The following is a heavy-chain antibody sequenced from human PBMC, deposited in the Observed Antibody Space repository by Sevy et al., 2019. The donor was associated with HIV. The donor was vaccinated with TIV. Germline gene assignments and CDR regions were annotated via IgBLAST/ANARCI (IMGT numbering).Heavy chain of an antibody. CDR3: AKLVVPAASNDDILTGYPDLRVNYGMDV. D-gene: IGHD3-9*01. V-gene: IGHV3-30*02. CDR2: IWYDGSNK. CDR1: GFTFSDYA. Sequence: GESLKISCAASGFTFSDYAIHWVRQAPGKGLEWVAFIWYDGSNKYYTDFVKGRFAISRDNSKNTRYLQMNSLRVEDTAVYYCAKLVVPAASNDDILTGYPDLRVNYGMDVWGQGTTVTVSS. J-gene: IGHJ6*02.